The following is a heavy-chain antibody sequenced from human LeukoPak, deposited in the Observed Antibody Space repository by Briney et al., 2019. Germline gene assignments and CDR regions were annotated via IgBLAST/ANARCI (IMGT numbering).Heavy chain of an antibody. D-gene: IGHD3-16*01. J-gene: IGHJ5*02. CDR3: ARRDGHLAYSFDP. V-gene: IGHV5-51*01. CDR2: IYPRDSST. Sequence: GESLKISCKGSGYTFTSYWIAWVRHMPGKGLEWVGVIYPRDSSTSYSPSFQGQVTISADRSISTAYLQWSSLKASDTAMYYCARRDGHLAYSFDPWGQGTLVTVSS. CDR1: GYTFTSYW.